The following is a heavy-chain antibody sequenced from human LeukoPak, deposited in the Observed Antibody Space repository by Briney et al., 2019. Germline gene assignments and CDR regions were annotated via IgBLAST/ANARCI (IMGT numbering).Heavy chain of an antibody. J-gene: IGHJ6*02. CDR2: IYYSGST. D-gene: IGHD3-16*01. CDR3: ARYDWGYYKYYGLDV. CDR1: GGSISSYY. Sequence: PSETLSLTCTVSGGSISSYYWSWIRQPPGKGLEWIGYIYYSGSTNYNPSLKSRVIMSADTSKNQLYLTLISVTAADTAVYYCARYDWGYYKYYGLDVWGQGTTVTVSS. V-gene: IGHV4-59*12.